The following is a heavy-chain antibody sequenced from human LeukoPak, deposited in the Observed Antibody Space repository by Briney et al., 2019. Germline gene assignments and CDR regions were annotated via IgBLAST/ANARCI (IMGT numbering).Heavy chain of an antibody. CDR3: AKGYSYGPN. CDR1: GFTFSSCW. J-gene: IGHJ4*02. Sequence: PGGSLRLSCAASGFTFSSCWMNWVRQAPGKGLEWVSTISISGGSTHYADSVKGRFTISRDNSKNTLYLQMSSLRAEDTAVYYCAKGYSYGPNWGQGTLVTVSS. D-gene: IGHD5-18*01. CDR2: ISISGGST. V-gene: IGHV3-23*01.